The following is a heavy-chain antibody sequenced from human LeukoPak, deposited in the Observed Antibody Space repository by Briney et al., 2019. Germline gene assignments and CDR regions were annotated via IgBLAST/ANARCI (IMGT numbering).Heavy chain of an antibody. CDR2: INSDGSST. J-gene: IGHJ3*02. D-gene: IGHD6-13*01. Sequence: GGSLRLSCAASGFTFSSYWMHWVRQAPGKGLVWVSRINSDGSSTSYADSVKGRFTISRDNAKNTLYLQMNSLRAEDTAVYYCARRYSSSWYAFDIWGQGTMVTVSS. CDR1: GFTFSSYW. CDR3: ARRYSSSWYAFDI. V-gene: IGHV3-74*01.